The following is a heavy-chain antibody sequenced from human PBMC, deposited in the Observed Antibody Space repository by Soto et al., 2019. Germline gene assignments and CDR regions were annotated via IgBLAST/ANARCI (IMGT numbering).Heavy chain of an antibody. CDR3: ATDVQRVDRSYGSDY. CDR1: GYTLTELS. Sequence: SSVKVSCKVSGYTLTELSMHWVRQAPGKGLEWMGGFDPEDGETIYAQKFQGRVTMTEDTSTDTAYMELSSLRSEDTAVYYCATDVQRVDRSYGSDYWGQETLVTVSS. D-gene: IGHD5-18*01. CDR2: FDPEDGET. V-gene: IGHV1-24*01. J-gene: IGHJ4*02.